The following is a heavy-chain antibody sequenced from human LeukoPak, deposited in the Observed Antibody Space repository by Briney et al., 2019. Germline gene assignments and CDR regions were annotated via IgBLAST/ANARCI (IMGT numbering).Heavy chain of an antibody. CDR1: GYSISSGYY. Sequence: TSETLSLTCTVSGYSISSGYYWGWIRQPPGKGLEWIGSIYHSGSTYYNPSLKRRVTISVDTSKNQFSLKLSSVTAADTAVYYCARRPYYYNSSGYRDYWGQGTLVTVSS. V-gene: IGHV4-38-2*02. CDR2: IYHSGST. D-gene: IGHD3-22*01. J-gene: IGHJ4*02. CDR3: ARRPYYYNSSGYRDY.